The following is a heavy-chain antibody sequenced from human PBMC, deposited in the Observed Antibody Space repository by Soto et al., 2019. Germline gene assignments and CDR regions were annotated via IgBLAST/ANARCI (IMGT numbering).Heavy chain of an antibody. CDR3: ARTVAPTDTVVYDF. CDR2: IYPGDSET. Sequence: ESLNISCKAFGYSFSNYWIGLVRQKPGKGLDWMGFIYPGDSETTYSQTFESQVIISVDRPRGIAFLEWSSLKASDNAMYYCARTVAPTDTVVYDFWGQGTQVTVSS. V-gene: IGHV5-51*04. J-gene: IGHJ4*02. D-gene: IGHD5-18*01. CDR1: GYSFSNYW.